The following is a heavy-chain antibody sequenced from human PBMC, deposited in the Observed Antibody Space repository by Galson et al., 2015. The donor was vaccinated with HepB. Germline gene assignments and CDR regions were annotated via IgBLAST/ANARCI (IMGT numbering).Heavy chain of an antibody. V-gene: IGHV3-7*03. J-gene: IGHJ3*01. Sequence: LRLSCAAFEFKLSDYWMAWVRQAPGKGLEWVANINRDGSVIHYADFVKGRFTVSRDNAKNSLYFQMSSLRVEDTGTFFCTRDTTPKNRSNYYDAFDLWGQGTTVTVS. CDR1: EFKLSDYW. D-gene: IGHD3-22*01. CDR3: TRDTTPKNRSNYYDAFDL. CDR2: INRDGSVI.